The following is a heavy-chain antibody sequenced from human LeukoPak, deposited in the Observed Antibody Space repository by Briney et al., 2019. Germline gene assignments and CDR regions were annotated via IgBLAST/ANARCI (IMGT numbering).Heavy chain of an antibody. V-gene: IGHV4-59*08. J-gene: IGHJ4*02. Sequence: SETLSLTCTVSGGSISSYYWSWIRQPPGKRLEWIGYIYYSGSTSYNPSLKSRVTISVDTSKNQFSLKLSSVTAADTAVYYCARHAGYSSSWYPDYWGQGTLVTVSS. CDR3: ARHAGYSSSWYPDY. CDR2: IYYSGST. D-gene: IGHD6-13*01. CDR1: GGSISSYY.